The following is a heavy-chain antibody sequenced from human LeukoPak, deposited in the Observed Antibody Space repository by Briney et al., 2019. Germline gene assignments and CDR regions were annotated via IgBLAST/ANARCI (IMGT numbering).Heavy chain of an antibody. J-gene: IGHJ4*02. V-gene: IGHV4-31*03. CDR2: IYYSGST. Sequence: TLSLTCTVSGGSISSGAYYWSWIRQHPGKGLEWIGYIYYSGSTYYNPSLKSRVTISMDTSTNQFSLKLSSVTAADTAVYYCAREVATRGYFDYWGQGTLVTVSS. CDR3: AREVATRGYFDY. CDR1: GGSISSGAYY. D-gene: IGHD5-12*01.